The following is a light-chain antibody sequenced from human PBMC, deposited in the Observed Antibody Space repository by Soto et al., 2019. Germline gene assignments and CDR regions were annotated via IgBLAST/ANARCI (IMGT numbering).Light chain of an antibody. J-gene: IGKJ1*01. Sequence: DIQMTHSPSTLSASAGDRVTITCRASESISGWLAWYQQKPGKAPKLLIYDASTLQSGVPSRVSGSGSGTEFTLTISSLQPDDFATYYCQQYNTYPWTFGQGTKVDIK. V-gene: IGKV1-5*01. CDR2: DAS. CDR3: QQYNTYPWT. CDR1: ESISGW.